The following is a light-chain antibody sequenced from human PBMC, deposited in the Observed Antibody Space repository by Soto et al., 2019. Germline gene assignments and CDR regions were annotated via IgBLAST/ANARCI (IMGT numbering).Light chain of an antibody. Sequence: DIRMTQSPSSLSVSVGDGVTITCRASETINNYLNWYQQKPGRAPKLLIHAASTLQSGVPSRFSGSGSGTDCTLTISSLQPEDFATYSCQKSYTTPWTFGLGTRVEI. V-gene: IGKV1-39*01. J-gene: IGKJ1*01. CDR2: AAS. CDR1: ETINNY. CDR3: QKSYTTPWT.